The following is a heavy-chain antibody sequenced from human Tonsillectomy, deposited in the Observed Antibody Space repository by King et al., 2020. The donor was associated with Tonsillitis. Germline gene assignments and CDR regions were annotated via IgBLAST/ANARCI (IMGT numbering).Heavy chain of an antibody. CDR3: ARGRLVGGGFDY. CDR1: GGSISSGSYY. V-gene: IGHV4-61*02. J-gene: IGHJ4*02. CDR2: IHTSGST. Sequence: QLQESGPGLVKPSQTLSLTCTVSGGSISSGSYYWSWIRQPAGQGLEWIGRIHTSGSTNYNPPLKSRVTISVDTSKKQDSLRLRSVTAADTAVYYCARGRLVGGGFDYWGQGTLVTVSS. D-gene: IGHD3-10*01.